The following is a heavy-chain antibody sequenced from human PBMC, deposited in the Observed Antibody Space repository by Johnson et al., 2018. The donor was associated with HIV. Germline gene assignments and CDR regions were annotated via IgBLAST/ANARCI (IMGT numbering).Heavy chain of an antibody. CDR2: ISYDGSNK. Sequence: QVQLVESGGGVVQPGRSLRLSCAASGFTFSSYAMHWVRQAPGKGLEWVAVISYDGSNKYYADSVKGRFTISRDNPKNTLYLQMNSLRAEDTAVYYCAKDSPGEGDAFDIWGQGTMVTVSS. CDR1: GFTFSSYA. D-gene: IGHD3-10*01. J-gene: IGHJ3*02. V-gene: IGHV3-30*04. CDR3: AKDSPGEGDAFDI.